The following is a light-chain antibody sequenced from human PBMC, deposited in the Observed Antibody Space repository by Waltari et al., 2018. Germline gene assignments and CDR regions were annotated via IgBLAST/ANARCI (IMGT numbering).Light chain of an antibody. CDR1: QSVSSY. CDR2: GAS. V-gene: IGKV3-11*01. J-gene: IGKJ2*03. CDR3: YQHSSGYS. Sequence: VILTQSPATLSLSPGERATLSCRASQSVSSYLAWYQQKPGQAPRLLIYGASSRATGIPDRFSGSGSGTYFTLTISSLEPEDVGVYHCYQHSSGYSFGQGTKVEI.